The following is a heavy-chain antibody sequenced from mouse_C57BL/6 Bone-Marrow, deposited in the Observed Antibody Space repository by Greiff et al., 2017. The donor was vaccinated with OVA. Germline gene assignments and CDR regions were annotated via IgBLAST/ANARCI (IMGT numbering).Heavy chain of an antibody. CDR2: SRNEANDYTT. V-gene: IGHV7-1*01. J-gene: IGHJ1*03. CDR1: GFTFSDFY. Sequence: EVLLEESGAGLVQSGRSVRLSCAASGFTFSDFYMEWVRQAPGKGLEWIAASRNEANDYTTEYTVSVKDRLIVSRDTSKSILYLQMIALRAEDTAICYCARDAHYEYDWYFDVWGTGTTVTVSS. D-gene: IGHD2-4*01. CDR3: ARDAHYEYDWYFDV.